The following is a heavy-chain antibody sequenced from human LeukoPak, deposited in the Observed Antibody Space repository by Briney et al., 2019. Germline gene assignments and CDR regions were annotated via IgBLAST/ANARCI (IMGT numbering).Heavy chain of an antibody. CDR3: AKATRGAAAGTRVYYFDY. CDR2: ISGSGGST. CDR1: GFTFSSYA. Sequence: PPGGSLRLSCAASGFTFSSYAMSWVRQAPGKGLEWVSAISGSGGSTYYADSVKGRFTISRDNSKNTLYLQMNSLRAEDTAVYYCAKATRGAAAGTRVYYFDYWGQGTLVTVSS. V-gene: IGHV3-23*01. J-gene: IGHJ4*02. D-gene: IGHD6-13*01.